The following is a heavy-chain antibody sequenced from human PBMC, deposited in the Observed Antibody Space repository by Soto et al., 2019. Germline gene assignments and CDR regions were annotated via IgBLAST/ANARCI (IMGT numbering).Heavy chain of an antibody. CDR1: GYTSSGYY. D-gene: IGHD2-2*02. V-gene: IGHV1-2*02. CDR2: INPNSGGT. J-gene: IGHJ6*02. CDR3: ARSLTEGYCTITGCYTRPLYGMDV. Sequence: ASVKVSCKASGYTSSGYYIHWLRQAPGQGLEWMGWINPNSGGTNYAQKFQGRVTVTRDTPTSTAYMELSRLTSDDTAVYYCARSLTEGYCTITGCYTRPLYGMDVWGQGTTVTVSS.